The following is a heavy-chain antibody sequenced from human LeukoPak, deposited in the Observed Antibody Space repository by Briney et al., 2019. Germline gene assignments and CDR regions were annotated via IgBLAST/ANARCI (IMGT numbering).Heavy chain of an antibody. Sequence: SETLSLTCTVSGGSISTSNYYWGWIRQPPGKGLEWIGNIFYSGSTYYSPSLRSRVTISLDTSRNQFSLKLSSVTAADTAVYYCARGPDAYYDSSGYYSGHWFDPWGQGTLVTVSS. CDR3: ARGPDAYYDSSGYYSGHWFDP. CDR1: GGSISTSNYY. J-gene: IGHJ5*02. V-gene: IGHV4-39*07. CDR2: IFYSGST. D-gene: IGHD3-22*01.